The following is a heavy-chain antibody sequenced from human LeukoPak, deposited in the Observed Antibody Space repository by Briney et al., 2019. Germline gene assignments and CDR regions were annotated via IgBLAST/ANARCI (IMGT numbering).Heavy chain of an antibody. D-gene: IGHD6-13*01. CDR3: ARGAVAAADYFDY. V-gene: IGHV4-59*09. J-gene: IGHJ4*02. Sequence: SRVTMSVDMPKNQFSLKLNSVTAADTAVYYCARGAVAAADYFDYWGQGTLVTVSS.